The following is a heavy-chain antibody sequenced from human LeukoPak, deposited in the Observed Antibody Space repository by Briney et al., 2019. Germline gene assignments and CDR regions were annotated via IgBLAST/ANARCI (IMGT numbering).Heavy chain of an antibody. CDR3: AKPSIKYQLLYGLFDY. J-gene: IGHJ4*02. Sequence: HPGGSLRLSCAASGFTVSSNYMSWVRQAPGKGLEWVSAISGSGGSTYYADSVKGRFTISRDNSKNTLYLQMNSLRAEDTAVYFCAKPSIKYQLLYGLFDYWGQGTLVTVSS. CDR2: ISGSGGST. V-gene: IGHV3-23*01. CDR1: GFTVSSNY. D-gene: IGHD2-2*02.